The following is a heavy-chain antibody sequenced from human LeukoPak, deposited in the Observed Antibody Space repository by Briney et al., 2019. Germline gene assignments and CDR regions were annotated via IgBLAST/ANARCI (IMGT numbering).Heavy chain of an antibody. CDR3: ARGDCSSSSCSGFYGMDV. CDR1: GVTFSSCA. Sequence: PGGSLRLSCAASGVTFSSCAMGWVRQPPGKGLEWVSGISGSGGTTYYADSVKGRFTVSRDNSKNTLYMELNSLRAEDTAVYYCARGDCSSSSCSGFYGMDVWGQGTTVTVSS. CDR2: ISGSGGTT. J-gene: IGHJ6*02. V-gene: IGHV3-23*01. D-gene: IGHD2-2*01.